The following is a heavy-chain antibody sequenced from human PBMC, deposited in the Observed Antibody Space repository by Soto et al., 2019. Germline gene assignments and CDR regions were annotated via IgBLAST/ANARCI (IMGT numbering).Heavy chain of an antibody. CDR3: AREGPGSYYYYYYGMDV. V-gene: IGHV6-1*01. CDR1: GDSVSSNSAA. Sequence: SQTLSLTCAISGDSVSSNSAAWNWIRQSPSRGLEWLGRTYYRSKWYNDYAVSVKSRITINPDTSKNQFSLQLNSVTPEDTAVYYCAREGPGSYYYYYYGMDVWGQGTTVTAP. CDR2: TYYRSKWYN. J-gene: IGHJ6*02.